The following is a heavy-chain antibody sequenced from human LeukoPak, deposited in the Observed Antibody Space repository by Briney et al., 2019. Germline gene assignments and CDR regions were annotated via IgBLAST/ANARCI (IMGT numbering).Heavy chain of an antibody. CDR1: GFTFSDYA. Sequence: PGGSLRLSCAASGFTFSDYAMSWFRQAPGKGLEWVGFIRSKTYGGTTEYAASVKRRFTISRDDSKSIAYLQMSSLKTGDTAVYYCTRNYRGGFHYFDYWGQGTLVTVSS. CDR3: TRNYRGGFHYFDY. CDR2: IRSKTYGGTT. J-gene: IGHJ4*02. D-gene: IGHD3-10*01. V-gene: IGHV3-49*03.